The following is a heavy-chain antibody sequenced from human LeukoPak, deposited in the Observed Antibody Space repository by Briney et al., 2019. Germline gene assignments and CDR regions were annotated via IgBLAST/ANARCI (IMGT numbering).Heavy chain of an antibody. V-gene: IGHV3-23*01. J-gene: IGHJ4*02. CDR3: EKDRDCSSTGCYVFAN. D-gene: IGHD2-2*01. Sequence: GGSLRLSCAASGVTLRNYPMTWIRQAPGKGLQWVSVISGDGESTYYADSVRGRFTISRDNSKNTMYLQMNNLRAEDTAIYYCEKDRDCSSTGCYVFANWGQGTLVTVSS. CDR1: GVTLRNYP. CDR2: ISGDGEST.